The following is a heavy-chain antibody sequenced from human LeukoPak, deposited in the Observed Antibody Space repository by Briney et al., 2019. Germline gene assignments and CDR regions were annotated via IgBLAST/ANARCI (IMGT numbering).Heavy chain of an antibody. V-gene: IGHV3-30-3*01. Sequence: GGSLRLSCVGSGFVFSKYAVHWVRQAPGKGLEWVAVVSYDGDFKLYGDSVKGRFTISRDNSQNMLFLQMNDLRPQDAATYFCARDPYSHDSSGFSYFLQYWGQGTVVTVSS. CDR3: ARDPYSHDSSGFSYFLQY. CDR1: GFVFSKYA. CDR2: VSYDGDFK. D-gene: IGHD6-19*01. J-gene: IGHJ4*02.